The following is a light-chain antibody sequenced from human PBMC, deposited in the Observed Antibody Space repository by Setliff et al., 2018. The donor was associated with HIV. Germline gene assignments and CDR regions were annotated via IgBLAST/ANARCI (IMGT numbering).Light chain of an antibody. CDR3: SSYAGADAFDV. V-gene: IGLV2-23*02. CDR2: EVN. CDR1: DSDVGTYNL. Sequence: QSVLTQPASVSGSPGQSIAISCTGNDSDVGTYNLVSWYQQYPGKAPQLTIFEVNKRPSGISDRFSGSKSGNTASLTISGLQAEDEADYYCSSYAGADAFDVFGTGTKATVL. J-gene: IGLJ1*01.